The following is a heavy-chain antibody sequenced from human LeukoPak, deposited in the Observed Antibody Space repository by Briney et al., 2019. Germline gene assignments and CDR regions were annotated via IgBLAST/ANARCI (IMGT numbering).Heavy chain of an antibody. CDR3: ASEDQNNYYMDV. J-gene: IGHJ6*03. CDR2: IIPIFGTA. V-gene: IGHV1-69*06. Sequence: SVKVSCKASGGTFSSYAIGWVRQAPGQGLEWMGGIIPIFGTANYAQKFQGRVTITADKSTSTAYMELSSLRSEDTAVYYCASEDQNNYYMDVWGKGTTVTVSS. CDR1: GGTFSSYA.